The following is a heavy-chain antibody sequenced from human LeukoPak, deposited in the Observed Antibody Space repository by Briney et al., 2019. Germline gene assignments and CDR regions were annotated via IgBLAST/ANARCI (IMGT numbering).Heavy chain of an antibody. V-gene: IGHV3-20*04. Sequence: RAGGSLRLSCAASGFPFDDYGMSWVRQAPGKGLEWVSGINWSGGSTGYADSVKGRFTISRDNAKNSLYMQMNSLRAEDTALYYCARSSVVTGAYYFDYWGQGTLVTVSS. D-gene: IGHD4-23*01. CDR3: ARSSVVTGAYYFDY. J-gene: IGHJ4*02. CDR1: GFPFDDYG. CDR2: INWSGGST.